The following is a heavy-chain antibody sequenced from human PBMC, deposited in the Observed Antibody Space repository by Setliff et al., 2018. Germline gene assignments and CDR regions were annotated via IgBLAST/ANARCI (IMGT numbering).Heavy chain of an antibody. CDR2: LSPYNGNT. CDR1: GFTFTDSI. J-gene: IGHJ4*02. V-gene: IGHV1-18*01. D-gene: IGHD2-8*01. Sequence: ASVKVSCKASGFTFTDSIVNWVRQAPGQGLEWVGWLSPYNGNTYSAQKFQGRVTLTTDTATNTAYMEVRSLTSDDTAIYYCARLVRYCTTTTCQRASGDDYWGQGTLVTVSS. CDR3: ARLVRYCTTTTCQRASGDDY.